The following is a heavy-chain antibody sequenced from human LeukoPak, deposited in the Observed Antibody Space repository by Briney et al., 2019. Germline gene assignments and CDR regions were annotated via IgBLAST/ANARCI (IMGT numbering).Heavy chain of an antibody. CDR3: AKDEGSSSWYEDAFDI. Sequence: GESLKISCKGSGYSFTSYWIGWVRQMPGKGLEWMGIIYPGDSDTRYSPSFQGQVTISADKSISTAYLQWSSLKASDTAMYYCAKDEGSSSWYEDAFDIWGQGTMVTVSS. J-gene: IGHJ3*02. CDR1: GYSFTSYW. V-gene: IGHV5-51*01. CDR2: IYPGDSDT. D-gene: IGHD6-13*01.